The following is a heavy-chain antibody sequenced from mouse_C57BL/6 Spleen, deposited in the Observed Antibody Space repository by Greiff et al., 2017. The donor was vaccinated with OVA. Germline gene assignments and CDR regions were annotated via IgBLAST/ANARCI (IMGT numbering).Heavy chain of an antibody. V-gene: IGHV5-12*01. Sequence: EVQLQESGGGLVQPGGSLKLSCAASGFTFSDYYMYWVRQTPEKRLEWVAYISNGGGSTYYPDTVKGRFTISRDNAKNTLYLQMSRLKSEDTAMYYCARGDYDWFAYWGQGTLVTVSA. CDR3: ARGDYDWFAY. CDR2: ISNGGGST. CDR1: GFTFSDYY. J-gene: IGHJ3*01. D-gene: IGHD2-4*01.